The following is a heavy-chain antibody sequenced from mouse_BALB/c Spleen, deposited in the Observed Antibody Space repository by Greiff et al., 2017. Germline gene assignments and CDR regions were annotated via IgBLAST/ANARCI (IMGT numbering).Heavy chain of an antibody. CDR2: ISSGGST. J-gene: IGHJ4*01. CDR3: AREGLRLRYAMDY. Sequence: EVKVEESGGGLVKPGGSLKLSCAASGFTFSSYAMSWVRQTPEKRLEWVASISSGGSTYYPDSVKGRFTISRDNARNILYLQMSSLRSEDTAMYYCAREGLRLRYAMDYWGQGTSVTVSS. CDR1: GFTFSSYA. V-gene: IGHV5-6-5*01. D-gene: IGHD1-2*01.